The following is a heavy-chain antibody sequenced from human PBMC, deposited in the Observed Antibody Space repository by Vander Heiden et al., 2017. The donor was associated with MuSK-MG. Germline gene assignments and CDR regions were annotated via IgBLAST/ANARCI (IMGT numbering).Heavy chain of an antibody. V-gene: IGHV3-73*01. CDR2: IRSKVNSYAT. CDR1: GFTFRGSA. Sequence: EVQLVESGGGLVQPGGSLNLSCADSGFTFRGSAMQRVRQASGKGLEWVGRIRSKVNSYATAYAASVKGRFTISRDDSKNTAYLQMNSLKTEDTAVYYCTRLRYDCWSGDYFDYWGQGTLVLVSS. J-gene: IGHJ4*02. D-gene: IGHD3-3*01. CDR3: TRLRYDCWSGDYFDY.